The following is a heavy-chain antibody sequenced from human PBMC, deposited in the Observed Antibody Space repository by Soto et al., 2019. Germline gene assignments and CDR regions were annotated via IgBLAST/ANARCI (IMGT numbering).Heavy chain of an antibody. J-gene: IGHJ4*02. CDR1: GFTFGRHG. Sequence: QVQLVESGGGVVQPGGSLRLSCAASGFTFGRHGMHWVRQAPGKGLEWVAVIGSDGARDSYADSMKGPFSISRDNGQNTLYLQTSSLRVEDTAVYYCARDDDSPAHGLDYGGQGTLVTVSS. V-gene: IGHV3-33*01. CDR3: ARDDDSPAHGLDY. CDR2: IGSDGARD. D-gene: IGHD2-15*01.